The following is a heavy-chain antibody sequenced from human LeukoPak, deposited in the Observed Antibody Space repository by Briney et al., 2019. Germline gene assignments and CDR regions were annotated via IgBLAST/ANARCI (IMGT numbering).Heavy chain of an antibody. Sequence: GASVKVSCKASGYTFTSYGISWVRQAPGQGLEWMGWISAYNGNTNYAQKLQGRVTMTTDTSTSTAYMELRSLRSDDTAVYYCARDPPGYSSGWSYYYYYYMDVWGKGTTVTVSS. CDR1: GYTFTSYG. J-gene: IGHJ6*03. CDR3: ARDPPGYSSGWSYYYYYYMDV. V-gene: IGHV1-18*01. CDR2: ISAYNGNT. D-gene: IGHD6-19*01.